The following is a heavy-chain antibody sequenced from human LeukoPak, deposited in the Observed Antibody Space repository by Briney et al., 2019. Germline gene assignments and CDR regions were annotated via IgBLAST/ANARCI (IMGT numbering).Heavy chain of an antibody. J-gene: IGHJ3*02. D-gene: IGHD6-25*01. CDR1: GGTISSGGYS. V-gene: IGHV4-30-2*01. CDR3: ARSAHGDAFDI. CDR2: IYHSGST. Sequence: SQTLCLTCAASGGTISSGGYSWSWLRQPPGKGLEWVVYIYHSGSTYYNPSLKSRVTISVDRAKTQFSLKLSSVTAADTAVYYCARSAHGDAFDIWGEGTMVTVSS.